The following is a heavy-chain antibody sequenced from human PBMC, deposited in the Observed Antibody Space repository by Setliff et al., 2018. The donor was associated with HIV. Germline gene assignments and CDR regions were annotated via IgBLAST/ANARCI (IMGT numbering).Heavy chain of an antibody. V-gene: IGHV1-69*05. J-gene: IGHJ6*02. CDR2: IIPIFGTA. D-gene: IGHD2-2*01. Sequence: SVKVSCKASGGTFSSYAISWVRQAPGQGLEWMGGIIPIFGTARHAQKFQGRVTITTDESTSTPYMELSSLRFEDTAMYYCASAYCSSTGCYVRWGNGMDVWGQGTTVTVSS. CDR3: ASAYCSSTGCYVRWGNGMDV. CDR1: GGTFSSYA.